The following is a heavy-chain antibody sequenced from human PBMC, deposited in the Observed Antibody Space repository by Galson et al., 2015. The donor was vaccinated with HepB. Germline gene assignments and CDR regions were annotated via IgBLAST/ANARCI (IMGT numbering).Heavy chain of an antibody. CDR3: ARGGFCSGGICMNWFDP. CDR2: ISSSGTSI. Sequence: LRLSCAASGFTFSTYTMNWVRQAPGKGLEWVSSISSSGTSIYYAESVKGRFTISRDSAKNSLYLQMSSLRAEDTAVYFCARGGFCSGGICMNWFDPWGQGTLVTVSS. V-gene: IGHV3-21*01. CDR1: GFTFSTYT. J-gene: IGHJ5*02. D-gene: IGHD2-15*01.